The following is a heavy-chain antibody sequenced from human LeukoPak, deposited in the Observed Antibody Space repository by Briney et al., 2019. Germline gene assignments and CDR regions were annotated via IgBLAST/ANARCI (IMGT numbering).Heavy chain of an antibody. CDR2: ISSSSSYI. V-gene: IGHV3-21*01. CDR3: ARDSTTNYYFDY. CDR1: GFTFSSYS. J-gene: IGHJ4*02. Sequence: GGSLRLSCAASGFTFSSYSMNWVRRAPGKGLEWVSSISSSSSYIYYADSVKGRFTISRDNAKNSLYLQMNSLRAEDTAVYYCARDSTTNYYFDYWGQGTLVTVSS. D-gene: IGHD1-1*01.